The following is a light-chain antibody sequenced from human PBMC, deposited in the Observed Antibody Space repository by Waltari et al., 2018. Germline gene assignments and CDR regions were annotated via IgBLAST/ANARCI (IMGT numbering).Light chain of an antibody. V-gene: IGKV1-5*03. CDR2: KAS. CDR3: QQYNSYSLLT. J-gene: IGKJ4*01. Sequence: DIQMTQSPSTLSASVGDRVTITCRASHSISNWLAWYQQKPGKAPKLLIYKASTLESGVPSRFSGSGSGTEFILTISSLQPDDFATYYCQQYNSYSLLTFGGGTKVEIK. CDR1: HSISNW.